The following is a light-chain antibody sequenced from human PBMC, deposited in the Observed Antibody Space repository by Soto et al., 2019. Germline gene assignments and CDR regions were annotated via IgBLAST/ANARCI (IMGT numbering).Light chain of an antibody. CDR3: CSSAGSLYV. V-gene: IGLV2-11*01. Sequence: QSVLTQPRSVPGSPGQSVTISCTGTSSDVGGYNYVSWYQQHPGKAPKLMIYDVSKRPSGVPDRFSGSKSGNTASLTISGLKAEDEADYHCCSSAGSLYVFGTGTKVTV. J-gene: IGLJ1*01. CDR2: DVS. CDR1: SSDVGGYNY.